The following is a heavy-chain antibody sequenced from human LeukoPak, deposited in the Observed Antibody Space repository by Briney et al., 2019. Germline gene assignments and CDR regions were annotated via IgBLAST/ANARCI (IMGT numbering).Heavy chain of an antibody. Sequence: SETLSLTCAVYGGSFSGYYWSWIRQPPGKGLEWIGEINHSGSTNYNPSLKSRVTISVDTSKNQFSLKLSSVTAADTAVYYCARHEERYSAMIVSYFDYWGQRTLVTVSS. J-gene: IGHJ4*02. CDR3: ARHEERYSAMIVSYFDY. CDR1: GGSFSGYY. CDR2: INHSGST. D-gene: IGHD3-22*01. V-gene: IGHV4-34*01.